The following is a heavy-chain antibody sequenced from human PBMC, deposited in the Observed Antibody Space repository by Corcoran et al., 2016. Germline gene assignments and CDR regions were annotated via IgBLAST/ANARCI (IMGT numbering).Heavy chain of an antibody. CDR1: GGSFSGYY. Sequence: QVQLQQWGAGLLKPSETLSLTCAVYGGSFSGYYWSWIRQPPGKGLEWIGEINHSGSTNYNPSLKSRVTISVDTSKNQFSLKLSSVTAADTAVYYCARVPPAIAAGVDPWGQGTLVTVSS. V-gene: IGHV4-34*01. J-gene: IGHJ5*02. D-gene: IGHD6-25*01. CDR2: INHSGST. CDR3: ARVPPAIAAGVDP.